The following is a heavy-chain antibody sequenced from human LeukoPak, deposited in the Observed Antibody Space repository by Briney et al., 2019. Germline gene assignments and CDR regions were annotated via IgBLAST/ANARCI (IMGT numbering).Heavy chain of an antibody. CDR3: AKDARSGYSSNLFDY. V-gene: IGHV3-30*02. CDR1: GFTFSSYG. Sequence: GGSLSLSCAASGFTFSSYGMHWVRQAPGKGLEWVAFIRYDGSNKYYADSVKGRFTISRDNSKNTLYLQMNSLRAEDTAVYYCAKDARSGYSSNLFDYWGQGTLVTVSS. D-gene: IGHD6-19*01. CDR2: IRYDGSNK. J-gene: IGHJ4*02.